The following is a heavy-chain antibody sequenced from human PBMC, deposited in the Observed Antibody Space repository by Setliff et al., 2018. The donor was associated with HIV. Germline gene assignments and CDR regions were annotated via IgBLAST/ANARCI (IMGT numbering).Heavy chain of an antibody. Sequence: SETLSLTCTVSGDFISSYYWSWIRQPPGKGLEWIGYIYTTGSTNYNPSLKSRVTISLDTSKNQFSLKLSSVSAADTAVYYCARVRGGTSRGFLDFWGQGAQVTVSS. CDR1: GDFISSYY. D-gene: IGHD3-10*01. CDR3: ARVRGGTSRGFLDF. V-gene: IGHV4-4*08. CDR2: IYTTGST. J-gene: IGHJ4*02.